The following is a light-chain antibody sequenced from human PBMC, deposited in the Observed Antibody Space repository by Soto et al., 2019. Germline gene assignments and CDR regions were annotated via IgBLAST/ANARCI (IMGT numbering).Light chain of an antibody. CDR3: KLYGTSPLT. CDR1: QSVSSSY. Sequence: EIVLTQSPGALSLSPGERATLSCRASQSVSSSYLAWYQQKPGQAPRLLIYGASSRATGIPDRFSGSGSGTDFTLTISRLEPEDFAVYYCKLYGTSPLTFGGGTKV. V-gene: IGKV3-20*01. J-gene: IGKJ4*01. CDR2: GAS.